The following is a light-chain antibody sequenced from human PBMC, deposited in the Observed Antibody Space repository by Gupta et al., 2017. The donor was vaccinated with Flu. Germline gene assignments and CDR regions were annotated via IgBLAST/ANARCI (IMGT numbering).Light chain of an antibody. CDR2: DAS. V-gene: IGKV3-20*01. CDR1: QSVSSSY. J-gene: IGKJ1*01. Sequence: EIVLTQSPDTLSLSPGERATLSCRASQSVSSSYFAWYQQKPGQAPRLLIYDASSRATGIPDRFSGSGSGTEFTLTISGREPEDFAVYYCQHEVSAPRTFGQGTKVEIK. CDR3: QHEVSAPRT.